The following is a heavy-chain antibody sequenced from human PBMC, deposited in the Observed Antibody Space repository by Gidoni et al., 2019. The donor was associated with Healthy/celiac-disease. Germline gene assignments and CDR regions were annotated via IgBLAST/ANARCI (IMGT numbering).Heavy chain of an antibody. CDR2: IYYSGST. J-gene: IGHJ4*02. Sequence: QVQLQESGPGLVKPSPTLSLTCTVSGGSISSGGYYWSWIRQHPGKGLEWIGYIYYSGSTYYNPSLKSRVTISVDTSKNQFSLKLSSVTAADTAVYYCARAQGSGSYGRWPFDYWGQGTLVTVSS. D-gene: IGHD3-10*01. V-gene: IGHV4-31*03. CDR3: ARAQGSGSYGRWPFDY. CDR1: GGSISSGGYY.